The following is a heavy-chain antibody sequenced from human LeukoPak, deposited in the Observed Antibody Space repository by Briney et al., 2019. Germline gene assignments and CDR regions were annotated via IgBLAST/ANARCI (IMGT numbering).Heavy chain of an antibody. J-gene: IGHJ5*02. CDR1: GFTFSTYA. CDR2: IRDSGEA. CDR3: ARDRAANQDWVEFDP. D-gene: IGHD3/OR15-3a*01. V-gene: IGHV3-23*01. Sequence: GGSLRLSCAASGFTFSTYAMSWVRLAPGKGLEWVGLIRDSGEAFYADFARGRFAISRDESENTLYLQMNSLRVEDTAVYFCARDRAANQDWVEFDPWGQGTPVIVSS.